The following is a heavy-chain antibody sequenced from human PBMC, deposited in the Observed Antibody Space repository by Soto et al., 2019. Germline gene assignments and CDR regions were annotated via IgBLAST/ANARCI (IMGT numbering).Heavy chain of an antibody. CDR2: IWFDGSEK. J-gene: IGHJ2*01. V-gene: IGHV3-33*01. CDR3: ARKRGDWYFDL. D-gene: IGHD3-16*01. Sequence: QEQLVESGGGVVQPGKSLRLSCSASRFTFSSYGMHWVRQAPGKGLEWVAVIWFDGSEKYYADSVKGRFTISRDNSDNTLYLQMNSLRAEDTAVYYWARKRGDWYFDLWGRGTLVTVSS. CDR1: RFTFSSYG.